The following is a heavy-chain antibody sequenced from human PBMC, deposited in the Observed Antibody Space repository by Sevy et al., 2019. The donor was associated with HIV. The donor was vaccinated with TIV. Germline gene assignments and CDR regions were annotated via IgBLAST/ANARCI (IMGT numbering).Heavy chain of an antibody. V-gene: IGHV3-23*01. Sequence: GGSLRLSCAASGFTFSSYAMSWVRQAPGKGLEWVSAISGSGGSTYYADSVKGRFTISRDNSKNTLYLQMNSLRAEDTDVYYCAKAQLERYGAFDIWGQGTMVTVSS. CDR3: AKAQLERYGAFDI. CDR1: GFTFSSYA. J-gene: IGHJ3*02. D-gene: IGHD1-1*01. CDR2: ISGSGGST.